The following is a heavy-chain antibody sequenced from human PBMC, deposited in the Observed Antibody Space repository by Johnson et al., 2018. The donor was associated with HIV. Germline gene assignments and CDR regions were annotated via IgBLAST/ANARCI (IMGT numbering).Heavy chain of an antibody. CDR1: GFTFSSYA. J-gene: IGHJ3*02. Sequence: VQLVESGGGVVRPGGSLRLSCAASGFTFSSYAMSWVRQAPGKGLEWVAVISYDGSNKYFADSVKGRFPISRANSKNPLYLQMNSLRVEDTAMYYCVRGTVTTSAVIVAFDIWSQGTMVTVSS. D-gene: IGHD1-1*01. V-gene: IGHV3-30*03. CDR3: VRGTVTTSAVIVAFDI. CDR2: ISYDGSNK.